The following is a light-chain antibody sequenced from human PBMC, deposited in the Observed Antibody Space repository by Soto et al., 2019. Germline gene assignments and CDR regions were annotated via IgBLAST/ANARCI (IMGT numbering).Light chain of an antibody. J-gene: IGKJ5*01. Sequence: DIQMTQSPSTLSASGPGIGAVSCLASQSIGNWLAWYHQKPGKAPKLLIYDASSLESGVPSRFSGSGSGTEFTLTISSLQPEDFATYYCQQLNSYPITFGQGTRLEIK. V-gene: IGKV1-5*01. CDR2: DAS. CDR1: QSIGNW. CDR3: QQLNSYPIT.